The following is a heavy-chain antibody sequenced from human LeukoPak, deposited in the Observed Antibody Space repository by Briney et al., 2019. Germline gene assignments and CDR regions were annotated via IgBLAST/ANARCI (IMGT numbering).Heavy chain of an antibody. CDR3: ARLGYCSGGSCYAHAPYYYYYYMDV. V-gene: IGHV4-59*01. CDR2: IYYSGST. Sequence: PSETLSLTCTVSGGSISSYYWSWIRQPPGKGLEWIGYIYYSGSTNYNPSLKSRVTISVDTSKNQFSLKLSSVTAADTAVYYCARLGYCSGGSCYAHAPYYYYYYMDVWGKGTTATVSS. CDR1: GGSISSYY. J-gene: IGHJ6*03. D-gene: IGHD2-15*01.